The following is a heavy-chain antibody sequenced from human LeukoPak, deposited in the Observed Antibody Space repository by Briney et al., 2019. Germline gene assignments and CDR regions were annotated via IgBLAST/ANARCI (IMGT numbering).Heavy chain of an antibody. J-gene: IGHJ4*02. Sequence: HPGGSLRLSCAASGFTVSSNYMSWVRQAPGKGLEWVSVIYSGGSTYYADSVKGRFIISRDNSKNTLYLQMNSLRAEDTAVYYCARDHLSGFFDYWGQGTLVTVSS. CDR3: ARDHLSGFFDY. CDR2: IYSGGST. CDR1: GFTVSSNY. V-gene: IGHV3-53*01.